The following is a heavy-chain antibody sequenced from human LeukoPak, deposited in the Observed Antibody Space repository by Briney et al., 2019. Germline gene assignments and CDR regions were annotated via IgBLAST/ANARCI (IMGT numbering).Heavy chain of an antibody. V-gene: IGHV3-30*02. J-gene: IGHJ4*02. CDR2: IRYDGSNK. CDR3: ARAGAYCSSTSCYLPSDY. Sequence: PGGSLRLSCAASGFTFSSYGMHWVRQAPGKGLEWVAFIRYDGSNKDYADSVKGRFTISRDNSKNTLYLQMNSLRAEDTAVNYCARAGAYCSSTSCYLPSDYWGQGTLVTVSS. D-gene: IGHD2-2*01. CDR1: GFTFSSYG.